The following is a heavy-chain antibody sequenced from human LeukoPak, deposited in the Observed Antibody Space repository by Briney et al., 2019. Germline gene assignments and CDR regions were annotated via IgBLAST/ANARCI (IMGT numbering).Heavy chain of an antibody. CDR2: INSDGSST. CDR1: GFTFSNYW. J-gene: IGHJ4*02. D-gene: IGHD1-14*01. V-gene: IGHV3-74*01. Sequence: PGGSLRLSCAASGFTFSNYWMHWVRQAPGKGLEWVSRINSDGSSTNYADSVKGRFTISRDNSKNTLYLQMNSLRAEDTAVYYCAKGDFNPGDYWGQGTLVTVSS. CDR3: AKGDFNPGDY.